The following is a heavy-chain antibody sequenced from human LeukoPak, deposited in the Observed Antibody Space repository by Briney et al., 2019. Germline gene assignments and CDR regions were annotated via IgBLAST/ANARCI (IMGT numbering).Heavy chain of an antibody. V-gene: IGHV1-18*01. D-gene: IGHD1-26*01. J-gene: IGHJ3*02. CDR2: ISAYNGNT. CDR3: ARLKVGATRGRAFDI. CDR1: GYTFINYG. Sequence: GASVKVSCKTSGYTFINYGISWVRQAPGQGLEWMGWISAYNGNTNYARKLQGRVTMTTDTSTSTAYMELRSLRSDDTAVYYCARLKVGATRGRAFDIWGQGTMVTVSS.